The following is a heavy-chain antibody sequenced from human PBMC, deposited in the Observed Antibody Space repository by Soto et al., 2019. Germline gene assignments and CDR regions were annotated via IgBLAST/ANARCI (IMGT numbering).Heavy chain of an antibody. D-gene: IGHD5-12*01. J-gene: IGHJ6*02. Sequence: GESLKITYEDSGYIFSNNRNDWECQMSGKGLDWMVIIFPADSETRYMPSFEGRVTISADKSFNTAYVQWSSLESSDTAIYYCATPGGFGMDVWGQGTSVTVSS. CDR2: IFPADSET. CDR3: ATPGGFGMDV. CDR1: GYIFSNNR. V-gene: IGHV5-51*01.